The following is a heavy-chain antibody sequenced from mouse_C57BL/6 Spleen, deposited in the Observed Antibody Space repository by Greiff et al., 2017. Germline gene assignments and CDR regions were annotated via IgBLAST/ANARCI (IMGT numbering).Heavy chain of an antibody. J-gene: IGHJ2*01. CDR1: GYTFTDYE. D-gene: IGHD1-1*01. Sequence: VQLQQSGAELVRPGASVTLSCKASGYTFTDYEMHWVKQTPVHGLEWIGAIDPETGGTAYNQKFKGKAILTADKSSSTAYMELRSLTSEDSAVYYCTRGRDYGSDYWGQGTTLTVSS. V-gene: IGHV1-15*01. CDR3: TRGRDYGSDY. CDR2: IDPETGGT.